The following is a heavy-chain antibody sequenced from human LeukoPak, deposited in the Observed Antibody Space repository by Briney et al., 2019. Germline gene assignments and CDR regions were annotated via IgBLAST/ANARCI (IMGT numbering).Heavy chain of an antibody. CDR2: ICKSGGST. Sequence: GSLRLSCAGSGFTFSNYAMSWVRQAPGRGLEWVSAICKSGGSTYYADSVRGRFTISRDNSKDTLYLQMNSLRAEDTAIYYCAKGPFFYYDASGYNYFESWGQGTLVTVSS. CDR1: GFTFSNYA. J-gene: IGHJ4*02. D-gene: IGHD3-22*01. V-gene: IGHV3-23*01. CDR3: AKGPFFYYDASGYNYFES.